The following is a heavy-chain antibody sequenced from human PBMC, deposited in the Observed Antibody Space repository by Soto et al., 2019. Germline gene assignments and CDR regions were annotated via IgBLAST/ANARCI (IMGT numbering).Heavy chain of an antibody. Sequence: ASVTVSCKGSGYTLTELSMHWVRQAPGKGLEWMGGFDPEDGETIYAQKFQGRVTMTEDTSTDTAYMKLSSLRSEDTAMYYCATDKPGKAIFGIVAFDIWGQGTMVTVSS. J-gene: IGHJ3*02. D-gene: IGHD3-3*01. V-gene: IGHV1-24*01. CDR1: GYTLTELS. CDR3: ATDKPGKAIFGIVAFDI. CDR2: FDPEDGET.